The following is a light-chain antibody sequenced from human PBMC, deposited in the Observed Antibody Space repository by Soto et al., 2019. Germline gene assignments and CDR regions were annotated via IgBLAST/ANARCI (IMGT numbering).Light chain of an antibody. CDR2: EDN. Sequence: NFMLTQPHSVSASPGKTVTISCTGSRGSIASNYVQWYQQRPGSAPTTVIYEDNQRPSGVPDRFSGSIDSSSNSASLTISGLKTEDEADYYCQSYDSSNQVVFGGGTKLTVL. J-gene: IGLJ2*01. CDR1: RGSIASNY. CDR3: QSYDSSNQVV. V-gene: IGLV6-57*02.